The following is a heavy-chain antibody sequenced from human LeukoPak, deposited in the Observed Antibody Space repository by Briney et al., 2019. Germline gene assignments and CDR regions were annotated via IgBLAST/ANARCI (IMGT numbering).Heavy chain of an antibody. CDR3: ARGVYYDYGVYVDYYGMDV. V-gene: IGHV3-48*04. J-gene: IGHJ6*02. D-gene: IGHD4-17*01. CDR1: GFTFSSYS. CDR2: IDSSACTT. Sequence: TGGSLRLSCAASGFTFSSYSMNWVRQAPGKGLEWVSYIDSSACTTYYAGSVQGRFTISRDNAKNSLYLQMNSLRAEDTAVYYCARGVYYDYGVYVDYYGMDVWGQGTTVTVSS.